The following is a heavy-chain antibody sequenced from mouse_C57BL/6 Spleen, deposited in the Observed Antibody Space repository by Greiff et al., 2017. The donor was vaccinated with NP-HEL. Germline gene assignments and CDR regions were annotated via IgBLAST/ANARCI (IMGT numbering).Heavy chain of an antibody. CDR1: GFTFSDYG. CDR2: ISSGSSTI. V-gene: IGHV5-17*01. J-gene: IGHJ4*01. D-gene: IGHD2-1*01. CDR3: ARDYYGPMDY. Sequence: DVKLVESGGGLVKPGGSLKLSCAASGFTFSDYGMHWVRQAPEKGLEWVAYISSGSSTIYYADTVKGRFTISRDNAKNTLFLQMTSLRSEDTAMYYCARDYYGPMDYWGQGTSVTVSS.